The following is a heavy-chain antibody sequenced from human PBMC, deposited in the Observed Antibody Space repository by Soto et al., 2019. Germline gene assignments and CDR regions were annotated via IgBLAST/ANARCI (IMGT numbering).Heavy chain of an antibody. Sequence: SETLSLTCAVYGGSFSGYYWIWIRQPPGKGLEWIGEINHSGSTNYNPSLKSRVTMSVDTSKNQFSLKLSSVTAADTAVYYCARVSYYGSGSYYTLYSYYYYGMDVWGQGTTVTVSS. CDR2: INHSGST. J-gene: IGHJ6*02. D-gene: IGHD3-10*01. CDR3: ARVSYYGSGSYYTLYSYYYYGMDV. CDR1: GGSFSGYY. V-gene: IGHV4-34*01.